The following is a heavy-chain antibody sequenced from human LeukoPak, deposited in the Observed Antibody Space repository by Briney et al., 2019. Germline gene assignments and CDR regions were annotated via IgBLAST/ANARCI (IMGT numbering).Heavy chain of an antibody. D-gene: IGHD1-1*01. CDR3: TKDRKYNWNVGSFDY. J-gene: IGHJ4*02. Sequence: GGSLRLSCAASGFTFSSYAMSWVRQAPGKGLEWVSAISGSGGSTYYADSVKGRFTISRDNSKNTLYLQMNSLRAEDTAVYYCTKDRKYNWNVGSFDYWGQGTLVTVSS. CDR1: GFTFSSYA. CDR2: ISGSGGST. V-gene: IGHV3-23*01.